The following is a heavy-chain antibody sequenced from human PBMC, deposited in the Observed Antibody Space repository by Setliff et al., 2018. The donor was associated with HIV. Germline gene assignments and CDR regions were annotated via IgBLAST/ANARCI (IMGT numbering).Heavy chain of an antibody. CDR1: DSGTYY. Sequence: SETLSLTCTVSDSGTYYWSWIRQPAGKGLEWIGRVSSRGDTNYNPSLKSRVTISMDTSKNQFSLKLNSVTAADTAVYYCARGSCSTISCSLRVGNDAFDIWGQGTMVTVSS. V-gene: IGHV4-4*07. CDR3: ARGSCSTISCSLRVGNDAFDI. CDR2: VSSRGDT. J-gene: IGHJ3*02. D-gene: IGHD2-2*01.